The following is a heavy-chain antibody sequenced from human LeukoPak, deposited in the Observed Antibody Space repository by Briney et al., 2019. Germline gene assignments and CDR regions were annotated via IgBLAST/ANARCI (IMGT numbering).Heavy chain of an antibody. V-gene: IGHV4-59*01. Sequence: PSETLSLTCTVSGGSISSYYWSWIRQPPGKGLEWIGYIYYSGSTNYNPSLKSRVTISVDTSKNQFSLKLSSVTAADTAVYYCARETPDSYYFDYWGQGTLVTVSS. CDR1: GGSISSYY. CDR3: ARETPDSYYFDY. J-gene: IGHJ4*02. D-gene: IGHD3-22*01. CDR2: IYYSGST.